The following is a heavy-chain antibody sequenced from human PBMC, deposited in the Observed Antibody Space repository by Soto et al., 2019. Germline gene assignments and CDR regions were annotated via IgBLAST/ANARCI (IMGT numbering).Heavy chain of an antibody. J-gene: IGHJ5*02. D-gene: IGHD3-3*01. CDR3: TTEVSSYYDFWSGFDP. CDR2: IKSKTDGGTT. V-gene: IGHV3-15*01. CDR1: GFTFSNAW. Sequence: EVQLVESGGGLVKPGGSLRLSCAASGFTFSNAWMSWVRQAPGKGLEWVGRIKSKTDGGTTDYAAPVKGRFTISRDDSKNTLYPQMNSLKTEDTAVYYCTTEVSSYYDFWSGFDPWGQGTLVTVSS.